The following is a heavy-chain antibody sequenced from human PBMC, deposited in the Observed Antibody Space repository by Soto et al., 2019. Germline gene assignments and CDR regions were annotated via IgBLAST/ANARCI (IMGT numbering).Heavy chain of an antibody. D-gene: IGHD2-15*01. CDR1: GFTFNSDT. CDR2: ISGSGSSP. J-gene: IGHJ4*02. CDR3: ARDLCSGGTCYSAY. Sequence: GGSLRLSCAASGFTFNSDTMAWVRQAPGKGLEWVSSISGSGSSPSYADSVQGRFIIYRDNSRTTLSLQMNSLRAEDTAIYYSARDLCSGGTCYSAYWGQGTLVTVSS. V-gene: IGHV3-23*01.